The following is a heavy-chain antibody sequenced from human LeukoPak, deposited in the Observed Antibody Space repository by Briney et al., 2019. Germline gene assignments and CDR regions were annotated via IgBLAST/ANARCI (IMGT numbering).Heavy chain of an antibody. CDR2: IKGDGTTT. Sequence: GGSLRLSCAASGFTFRNYWMNWVRQGPGGGPEWVSRIKGDGTTTTYADYGKGRFTISRDNDKNTLYLQMNSLRVEDTAVYHCVKSDWFDPWGQGTLVTVSS. J-gene: IGHJ5*02. CDR1: GFTFRNYW. V-gene: IGHV3-74*03. CDR3: VKSDWFDP.